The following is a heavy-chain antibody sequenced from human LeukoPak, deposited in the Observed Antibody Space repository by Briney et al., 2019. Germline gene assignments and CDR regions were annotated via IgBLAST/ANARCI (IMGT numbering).Heavy chain of an antibody. V-gene: IGHV3-72*01. Sequence: GSLRLSCAVSGFIFSDHFMDWVRQAPGKGPECIARSDNKARGCTTHYAASVQGRFTISRDDSKSTLFLQMNSLKNEDTAVYFCVRGRNSFDYWGQGTLVSVSS. J-gene: IGHJ4*02. CDR3: VRGRNSFDY. CDR1: GFIFSDHF. CDR2: SDNKARGCTT. D-gene: IGHD1-14*01.